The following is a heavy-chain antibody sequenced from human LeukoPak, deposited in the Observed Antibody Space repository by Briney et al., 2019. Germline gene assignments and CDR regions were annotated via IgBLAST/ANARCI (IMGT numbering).Heavy chain of an antibody. J-gene: IGHJ3*02. Sequence: SETLSLTCTVSGGSISSSSYYWGWIRQPPGKGLEWVGSIYYSGSTYYNPPLKSRVTISVDTSKNQFSLKLSSVTAADTAVYYCARLTGGYDYVWGSYVSDAFDIWGQGTMVTVSS. CDR3: ARLTGGYDYVWGSYVSDAFDI. V-gene: IGHV4-39*01. CDR2: IYYSGST. CDR1: GGSISSSSYY. D-gene: IGHD3-16*01.